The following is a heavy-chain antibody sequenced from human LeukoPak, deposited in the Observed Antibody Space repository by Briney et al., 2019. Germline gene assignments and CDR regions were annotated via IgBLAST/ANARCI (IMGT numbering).Heavy chain of an antibody. Sequence: PGGSLRLSCAPSGFTFSSYDVHCVREATRKGLKCCSAIGTAGDTYYPGSVKGRFTISRENDKNSLFLQMNSLRAGDTAVYYCARVAFPGTTLFDYWGQGPLVTVSS. J-gene: IGHJ4*02. CDR3: ARVAFPGTTLFDY. CDR2: IGTAGDT. CDR1: GFTFSSYD. V-gene: IGHV3-13*01. D-gene: IGHD1-7*01.